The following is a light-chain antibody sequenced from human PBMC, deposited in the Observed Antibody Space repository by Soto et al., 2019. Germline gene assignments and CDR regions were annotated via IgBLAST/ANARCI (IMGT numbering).Light chain of an antibody. J-gene: IGKJ2*01. V-gene: IGKV3-11*01. CDR1: QSVSSY. CDR2: DAS. Sequence: EIVLTQSPATLSLSPGERATLSCRASQSVSSYLAWYQQKPGQAPRLLIYDASNRATGIPARFSGSGSGTDFTLTISRLEPEDFAVYYCQVSGRSALYTFGQGTRLEIK. CDR3: QVSGRSALYT.